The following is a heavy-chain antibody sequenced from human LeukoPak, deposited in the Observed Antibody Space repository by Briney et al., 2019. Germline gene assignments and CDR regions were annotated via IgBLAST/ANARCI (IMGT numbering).Heavy chain of an antibody. CDR1: GFTFSWYW. J-gene: IGHJ4*02. V-gene: IGHV3-7*01. Sequence: PGGSLRLSCAASGFTFSWYWMSWVRQAPGKGLEWVANIKEDGSIKYYVDSVKGQLTISRDNAKSSVYLQVNSLRAEDTALYYCARIGYSSSSIDYWGQGTLVTVSS. CDR3: ARIGYSSSSIDY. CDR2: IKEDGSIK. D-gene: IGHD6-13*01.